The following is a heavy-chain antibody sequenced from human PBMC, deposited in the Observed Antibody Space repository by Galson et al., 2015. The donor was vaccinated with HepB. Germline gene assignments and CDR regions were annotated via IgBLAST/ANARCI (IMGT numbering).Heavy chain of an antibody. CDR3: ASISSRRGYYYYGMDV. CDR2: INHSGST. V-gene: IGHV4-34*01. Sequence: LSLTCAVYGGSFSGYYWSWIRQPPGKGLEWIGEINHSGSTNYDPSLKSRVTISVDTSKNQFSLKLSSVTAADTAVYYCASISSRRGYYYYGMDVWGQGTTVTVSS. D-gene: IGHD3-3*02. CDR1: GGSFSGYY. J-gene: IGHJ6*02.